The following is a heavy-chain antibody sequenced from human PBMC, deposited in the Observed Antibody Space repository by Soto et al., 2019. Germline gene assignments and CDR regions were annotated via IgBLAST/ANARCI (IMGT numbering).Heavy chain of an antibody. Sequence: SETLSLTCTVAGGSSSTGDYYWSWIRQPPGKGLEWIGYIYYSGSTFYSPSLKSRVTISLNTPKNQFSLRLGSVTAADTAVYYCAREDGYKRTYRGQGTQVTVSS. V-gene: IGHV4-30-4*02. CDR2: IYYSGST. J-gene: IGHJ4*02. CDR1: GGSSSTGDYY. D-gene: IGHD5-12*01. CDR3: AREDGYKRTY.